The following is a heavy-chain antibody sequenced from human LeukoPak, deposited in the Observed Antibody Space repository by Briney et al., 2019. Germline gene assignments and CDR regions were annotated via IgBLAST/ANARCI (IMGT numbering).Heavy chain of an antibody. Sequence: ASVKVSCKASGYTFTSYGISWVRQAPGQGLEWMGWISAYNGNTNYAQKLQGRVTMTTDTSTSTAYKELRSLRSDDTAVYYCARYGTYEYYYGMDVWGQGTTVTVSS. CDR2: ISAYNGNT. V-gene: IGHV1-18*01. J-gene: IGHJ6*02. CDR3: ARYGTYEYYYGMDV. D-gene: IGHD5-12*01. CDR1: GYTFTSYG.